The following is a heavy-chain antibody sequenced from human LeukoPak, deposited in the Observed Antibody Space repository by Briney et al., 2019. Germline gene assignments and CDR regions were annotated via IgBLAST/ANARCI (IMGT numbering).Heavy chain of an antibody. CDR1: GGSISSSNW. V-gene: IGHV4-4*02. J-gene: IGHJ5*02. D-gene: IGHD3-10*01. CDR3: ARGRYYGSGNWFDP. CDR2: IYHSGST. Sequence: PSETLSLTCAVSGGSISSSNWWSWVRQPPGKGLEWIGEIYHSGSTNYNPSLKSRVTMSVDKSKNQFSLKLSSVTAADTAVYYCARGRYYGSGNWFDPWGQGTLVTVSS.